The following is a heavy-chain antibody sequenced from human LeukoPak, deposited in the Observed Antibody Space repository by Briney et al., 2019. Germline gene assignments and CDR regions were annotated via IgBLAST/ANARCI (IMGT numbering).Heavy chain of an antibody. Sequence: ASVKVSCKTSGYSFTDYCMHWVRQAPGQGLEWMGWINTNSGGTSTAQKFQGRITMTRDTSITTVYMEVSWLTSDDTAIYYCARADRLDGSPYLIGPWGQGTLVTVSS. CDR1: GYSFTDYC. V-gene: IGHV1-2*02. D-gene: IGHD1-26*01. J-gene: IGHJ5*02. CDR2: INTNSGGT. CDR3: ARADRLDGSPYLIGP.